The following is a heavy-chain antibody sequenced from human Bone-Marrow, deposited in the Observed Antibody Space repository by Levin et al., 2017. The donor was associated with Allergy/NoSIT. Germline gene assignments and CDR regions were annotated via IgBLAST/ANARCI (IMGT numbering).Heavy chain of an antibody. Sequence: HGESLKISCRGSVDSFSTYWIAWVRHMPGKGLEWMGIIYPDDSDTRYSPSFQGQVTISADKSISTAYLQWNSLKSSDSAIYYCARRRRLGGLSSMAFDYWGQGTQVTVSS. CDR2: IYPDDSDT. D-gene: IGHD5-24*01. CDR3: ARRRRLGGLSSMAFDY. V-gene: IGHV5-51*01. J-gene: IGHJ4*02. CDR1: VDSFSTYW.